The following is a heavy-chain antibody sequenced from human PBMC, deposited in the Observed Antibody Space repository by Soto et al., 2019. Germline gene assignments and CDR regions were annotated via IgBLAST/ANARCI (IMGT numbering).Heavy chain of an antibody. CDR1: GGSISSGGYY. CDR2: IYYSGST. D-gene: IGHD6-6*01. J-gene: IGHJ3*01. CDR3: ARSRSSSFDAFDL. V-gene: IGHV4-31*03. Sequence: QVQLQESGPGLVKPSHTLSLTCTVSGGSISSGGYYWSWIRQHPGKGLEWIGYIYYSGSTYYNPSLMRRVTISVDTSKNQFSLKLSSVTAADTAVYYCARSRSSSFDAFDLWGQGTMVTVSS.